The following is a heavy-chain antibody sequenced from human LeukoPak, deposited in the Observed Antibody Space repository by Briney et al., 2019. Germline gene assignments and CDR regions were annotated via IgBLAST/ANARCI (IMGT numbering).Heavy chain of an antibody. J-gene: IGHJ4*02. D-gene: IGHD1/OR15-1a*01. V-gene: IGHV3-53*01. CDR2: IYSGGST. Sequence: RGSLRLSCAASGFTVSSNYMSWVRQAPGKGLEWVSVIYSGGSTYYADSVKGRFTISRDNSKNTLYLQMNSLRAEDTAVYYCASLLANWNNQIDYWGQGTLVTVSS. CDR1: GFTVSSNY. CDR3: ASLLANWNNQIDY.